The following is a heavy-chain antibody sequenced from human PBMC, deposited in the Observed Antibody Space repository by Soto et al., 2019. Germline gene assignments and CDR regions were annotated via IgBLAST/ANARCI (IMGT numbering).Heavy chain of an antibody. J-gene: IGHJ4*02. CDR3: AKGGRQWLVTSDFNY. D-gene: IGHD6-19*01. V-gene: IGHV3-30*18. CDR2: VSHDGRNT. CDR1: GFTFSAYA. Sequence: VQLVESGGGVVQPGRSLRLSCAASGFTFSAYAMKWVRQAPGKGLEWVAVVSHDGRNTHYEDSVKGRFTISRDSSKNTVSLEMTSLRADDTDVYYCAKGGRQWLVTSDFNYWGQGALVTVSS.